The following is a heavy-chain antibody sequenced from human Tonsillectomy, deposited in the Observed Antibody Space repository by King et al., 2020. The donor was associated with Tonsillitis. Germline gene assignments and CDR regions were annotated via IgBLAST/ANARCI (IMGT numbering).Heavy chain of an antibody. Sequence: VQLVESGGGLVKPGGCLRLSRAASGFTFSDYYMSWNRQVPGKGLEWVSYIRNSNMYYEDLVKGRLTISRDNAKNSLYLQMNSLRAEDTAVYYCARDYPYDQSPFDYWGQGTLVTVSS. V-gene: IGHV3-11*01. J-gene: IGHJ4*02. CDR1: GFTFSDYY. CDR2: IRNSNM. D-gene: IGHD2-2*01. CDR3: ARDYPYDQSPFDY.